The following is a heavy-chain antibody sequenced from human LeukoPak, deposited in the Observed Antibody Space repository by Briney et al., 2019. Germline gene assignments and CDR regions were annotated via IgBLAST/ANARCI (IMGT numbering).Heavy chain of an antibody. Sequence: GGSLRLSCAASGFTVRSNYMSRVRQAPGKGLEWVSVIYTGTNTYYADSVKGRFTVSRDNSKNTLYLQMNSLRVEDTAIYYCAREGGTYYNWFDPWGQGTLVTVSS. V-gene: IGHV3-53*01. D-gene: IGHD1-26*01. CDR2: IYTGTNT. CDR1: GFTVRSNY. CDR3: AREGGTYYNWFDP. J-gene: IGHJ5*02.